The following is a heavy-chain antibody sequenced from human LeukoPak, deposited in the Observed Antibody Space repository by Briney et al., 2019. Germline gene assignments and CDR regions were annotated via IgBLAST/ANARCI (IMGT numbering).Heavy chain of an antibody. J-gene: IGHJ4*02. CDR1: GYTFTGYY. D-gene: IGHD1-26*01. CDR2: INPESGGT. CDR3: ARLPVIVGAWSPIDY. V-gene: IGHV1-2*02. Sequence: ASVKVSCKASGYTFTGYYMHWVRQAPGQGLEWMGWINPESGGTNYAQKFQGRVTMTRDTSISTAYMELTSLRSGDTAVYYCARLPVIVGAWSPIDYWGQGTRVTVSS.